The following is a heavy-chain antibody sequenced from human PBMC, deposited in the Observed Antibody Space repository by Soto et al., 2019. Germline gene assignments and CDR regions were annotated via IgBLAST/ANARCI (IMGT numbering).Heavy chain of an antibody. J-gene: IGHJ5*02. CDR1: GFTFSAYD. Sequence: EVQLVESGGGLVQPGGSLRLSCAASGFTFSAYDMHWVRQATGKGLEWVSAIGTQHDTYYPDSVKGRFTISRGNAKNSLYLQRNGRGAGDPAVYYWARQASYWHGGGGWIDPWGQGTLVTVSS. CDR2: IGTQHDT. CDR3: ARQASYWHGGGGWIDP. V-gene: IGHV3-13*01. D-gene: IGHD2-8*02.